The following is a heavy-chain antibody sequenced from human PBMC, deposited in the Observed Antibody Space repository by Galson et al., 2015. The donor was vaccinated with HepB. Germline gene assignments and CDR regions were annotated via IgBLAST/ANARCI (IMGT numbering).Heavy chain of an antibody. CDR3: ARGKYDSGTDYYFDY. Sequence: SLRLSCAASGFSFSSYSMNWVRQAPGKGLEWVSAISSSSIYIYQADSVKGRFTTSRDNAKNSLYLQVNSLRAEDTAVYYCARGKYDSGTDYYFDYWGQGTLVTVSS. J-gene: IGHJ4*02. D-gene: IGHD3-22*01. V-gene: IGHV3-21*01. CDR2: ISSSSIYI. CDR1: GFSFSSYS.